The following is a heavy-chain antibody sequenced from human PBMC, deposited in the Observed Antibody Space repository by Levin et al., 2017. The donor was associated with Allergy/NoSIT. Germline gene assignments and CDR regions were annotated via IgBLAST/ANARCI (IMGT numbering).Heavy chain of an antibody. J-gene: IGHJ4*02. CDR3: VRGRSAGVTTPFEI. CDR1: GGAVNTIDHY. D-gene: IGHD3-3*01. Sequence: SETLSLTCTVSGGAVNTIDHYWGWIRQSPGKGLAWLGSIYYSGSTYYDPSLKSRITISVDTSKTQLYLTLRSVTAADTGVYFCVRGRSAGVTTPFEIWGPGTLVTVSS. CDR2: IYYSGST. V-gene: IGHV4-39*01.